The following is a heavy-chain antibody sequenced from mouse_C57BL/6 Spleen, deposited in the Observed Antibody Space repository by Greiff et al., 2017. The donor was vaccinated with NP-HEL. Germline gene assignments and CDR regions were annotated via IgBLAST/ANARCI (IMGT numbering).Heavy chain of an antibody. D-gene: IGHD1-1*01. CDR1: GFNFKDYY. Sequence: VQLQQSGAALVRPGASVKLSCTASGFNFKDYYMHWVKQRPEQGLEWIGRIDPEDGDTEYAPKFQGKATMTADTSSNTAYLQLSSLTAEDTAVYYCTTRFDYYGSSFDYWGQGTTLTVSS. CDR2: IDPEDGDT. CDR3: TTRFDYYGSSFDY. V-gene: IGHV14-1*01. J-gene: IGHJ2*01.